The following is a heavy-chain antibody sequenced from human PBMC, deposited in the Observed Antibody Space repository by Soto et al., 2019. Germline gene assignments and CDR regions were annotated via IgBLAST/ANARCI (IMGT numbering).Heavy chain of an antibody. CDR1: GGTFSKYA. CDR2: IIRMFDIS. D-gene: IGHD1-26*01. CDR3: ATHSRAQEGDYYGMDV. V-gene: IGHV1-69*01. Sequence: QVQLVQSGAEVKKRASSVKVSCKASGGTFSKYAISWVRQAPGQGLEWMGGIIRMFDISNYAQKFQGRVTITADESTSTAYMELSSLRSEDTAVYYCATHSRAQEGDYYGMDVCGQGTTVTVSS. J-gene: IGHJ6*02.